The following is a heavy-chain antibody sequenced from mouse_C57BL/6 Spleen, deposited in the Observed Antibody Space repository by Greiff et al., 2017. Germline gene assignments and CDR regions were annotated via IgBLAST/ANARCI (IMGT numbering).Heavy chain of an antibody. CDR3: AREGNSNPWDY. D-gene: IGHD2-5*01. V-gene: IGHV5-4*01. CDR2: ISDGGSYT. J-gene: IGHJ4*01. CDR1: GFTFSSYA. Sequence: EVKLVESGGGLVKPGGSLKLSCAASGFTFSSYAMSWVRQTPEKRLEWVATISDGGSYTYYPDNVKGRFTISRDNAKNNLYLQMSHLKSEDTAMYYCAREGNSNPWDYWGQGTSVTVSS.